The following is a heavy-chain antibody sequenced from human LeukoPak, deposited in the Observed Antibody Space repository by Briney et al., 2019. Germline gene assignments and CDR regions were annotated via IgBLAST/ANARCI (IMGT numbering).Heavy chain of an antibody. D-gene: IGHD4-11*01. Sequence: ASVKVSCKASGYTFTGYYMHWVRQAPGQGLEWMGWINPNSGGTNYAQKFQGSVSITADESTRTAYMELYSLRSDDTAVYYCAKNTVTPSRTWYYFDSWGQGTLVTVSS. CDR3: AKNTVTPSRTWYYFDS. V-gene: IGHV1-2*02. J-gene: IGHJ4*02. CDR2: INPNSGGT. CDR1: GYTFTGYY.